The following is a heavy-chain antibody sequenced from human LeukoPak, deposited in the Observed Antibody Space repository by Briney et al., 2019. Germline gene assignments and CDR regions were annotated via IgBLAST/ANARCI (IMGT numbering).Heavy chain of an antibody. Sequence: GGSLRLSCTTSGFTFRDHAMSWVRQAPGKGLEWVGFIRSKAYRGTTEYAASVKGRFTISRDDSTSIAYLQMNSLKTDDTAVYYCARGPIQLWIHNAMDFWGQGTTVTASS. D-gene: IGHD5-18*01. CDR2: IRSKAYRGTT. CDR1: GFTFRDHA. J-gene: IGHJ6*02. CDR3: ARGPIQLWIHNAMDF. V-gene: IGHV3-49*04.